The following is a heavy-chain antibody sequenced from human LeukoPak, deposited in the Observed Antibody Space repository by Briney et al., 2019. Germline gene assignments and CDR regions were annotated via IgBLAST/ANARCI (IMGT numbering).Heavy chain of an antibody. CDR2: IRYDGSNK. Sequence: GGSLRLSCAASGFTFSSYGMHWVRQAPGKGLEWVAFIRYDGSNKYYADSVKGRFTISRDNSMNTLYLQMNSLRAEDTAVYYCAKGTSGWGDSYYYYYMDVWGKGTTVTVSS. D-gene: IGHD6-19*01. J-gene: IGHJ6*03. V-gene: IGHV3-30*02. CDR1: GFTFSSYG. CDR3: AKGTSGWGDSYYYYYMDV.